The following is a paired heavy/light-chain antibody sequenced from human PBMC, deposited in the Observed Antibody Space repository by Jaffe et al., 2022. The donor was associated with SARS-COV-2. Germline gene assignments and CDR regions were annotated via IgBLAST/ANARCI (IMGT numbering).Heavy chain of an antibody. V-gene: IGHV4-31*03. CDR3: ARDIVSSSWFDP. CDR1: GDSFSSGHYY. D-gene: IGHD3-16*02. CDR2: ISYSGSA. Sequence: QVQLQESGPGLVKPSQTLSLTCTVSGDSFSSGHYYWTWIRQHPGKGLEWIGYISYSGSAYYNPSLKSRVTISVDTSKNQFSLKLSSVTAADTAVYYCARDIVSSSWFDPWGQGTLVTVSS. J-gene: IGHJ5*02.
Light chain of an antibody. CDR3: ATWDDSLSAL. Sequence: QSVLTQPPSVSGTPGQRVTISCSGSSSNIGSYYVQWYQQVPGTAPKLLIYRNNQRPSGVPDRFSGSKSGTSASLAISGLRSEDEADYYCATWDDSLSALFGGGTKLTVL. J-gene: IGLJ2*01. V-gene: IGLV1-47*01. CDR1: SSNIGSYY. CDR2: RNN.